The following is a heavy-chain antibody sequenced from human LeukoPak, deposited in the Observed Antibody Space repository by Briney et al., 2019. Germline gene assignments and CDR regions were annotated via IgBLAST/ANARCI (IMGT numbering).Heavy chain of an antibody. D-gene: IGHD6-6*01. CDR2: IYHSGST. CDR1: GYSISSGYY. Sequence: SETLSLTCTVSGYSISSGYYWGWIRQPPGKGLEWIGSIYHSGSTYYNPSLKSRVTISVDTSKNQFSLKLSSVTAADTAVYYCARGQQLVRHWFDPWGQGTLVTVSS. V-gene: IGHV4-38-2*02. J-gene: IGHJ5*02. CDR3: ARGQQLVRHWFDP.